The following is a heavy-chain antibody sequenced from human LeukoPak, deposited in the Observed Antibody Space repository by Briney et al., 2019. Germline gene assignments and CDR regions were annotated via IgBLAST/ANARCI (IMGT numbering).Heavy chain of an antibody. V-gene: IGHV1-46*01. CDR2: INPSGGST. J-gene: IGHJ1*01. D-gene: IGHD5-18*01. Sequence: ASVKVSCKASGYTFTSYYMHYVRQAPGQGLEWMGIINPSGGSTSYAQKFQGRVTMTRDTSTSTVYMELSTLRSEDTAVYYCARDYSYGYHFQHWGQGTLVTVSS. CDR1: GYTFTSYY. CDR3: ARDYSYGYHFQH.